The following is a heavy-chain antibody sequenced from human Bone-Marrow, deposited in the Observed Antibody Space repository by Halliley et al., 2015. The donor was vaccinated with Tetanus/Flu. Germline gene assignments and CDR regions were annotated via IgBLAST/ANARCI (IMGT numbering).Heavy chain of an antibody. V-gene: IGHV3-30*02. CDR2: NK. CDR3: VKDPRRGVDFGYNGYGVPNFVFDH. Sequence: NKNYADSVKGRFTISRDNSKNTVYVQMNSLRPEDTAVYYCVKDPRRGVDFGYNGYGVPNFVFDHWGQGTLVTVSS. D-gene: IGHD5-12*01. J-gene: IGHJ4*02.